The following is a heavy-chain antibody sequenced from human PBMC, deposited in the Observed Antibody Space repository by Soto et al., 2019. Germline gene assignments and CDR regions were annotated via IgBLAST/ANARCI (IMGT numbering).Heavy chain of an antibody. CDR3: ARPKHPFSSSRGGMDV. CDR2: ISYDGSNK. CDR1: GFTFSSYA. D-gene: IGHD6-13*01. Sequence: GGSLRLSCAASGFTFSSYAMHWVRQAPGKGLEWVAFISYDGSNKYYADSVKGRFTISRDNSKNTLYLQMNSLRAEDTAVYYCARPKHPFSSSRGGMDVWGQGTTVTVSS. J-gene: IGHJ6*02. V-gene: IGHV3-30-3*01.